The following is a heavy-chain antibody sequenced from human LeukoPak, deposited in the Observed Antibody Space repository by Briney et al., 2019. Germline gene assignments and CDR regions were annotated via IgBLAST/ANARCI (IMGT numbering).Heavy chain of an antibody. Sequence: ASVKVSFKASGYTFTVYDINWVRQGTGQGREWMGWMNFDSGNTAYTQKFQGRVTITRDTSITTAYMELSSLRPEDTAVYYCARTSSETNKLDGHWPVSDYWGQGTLVTVSS. J-gene: IGHJ4*02. V-gene: IGHV1-8*01. CDR3: ARTSSETNKLDGHWPVSDY. D-gene: IGHD2-8*01. CDR1: GYTFTVYD. CDR2: MNFDSGNT.